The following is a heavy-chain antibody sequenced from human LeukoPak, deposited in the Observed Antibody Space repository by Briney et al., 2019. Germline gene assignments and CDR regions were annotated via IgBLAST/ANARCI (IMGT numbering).Heavy chain of an antibody. J-gene: IGHJ4*02. V-gene: IGHV3-21*01. D-gene: IGHD3-16*01. CDR1: GFTFSSYS. CDR2: ISSSSSYI. CDR3: ARESTAVGEYYFDY. Sequence: GGSLRLSCAASGFTFSSYSMNWVRQAPGKGLEWVSSISSSSSYIYYADSVKGRFTISRDNAKNTLYLQMNSLRAEDLAVYYCARESTAVGEYYFDYWGQGTLVAVSS.